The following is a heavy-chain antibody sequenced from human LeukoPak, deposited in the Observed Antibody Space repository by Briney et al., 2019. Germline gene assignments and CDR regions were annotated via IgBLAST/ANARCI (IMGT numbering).Heavy chain of an antibody. CDR3: ARDLVVVARFNWFDP. CDR1: GYTFTSYG. CDR2: ISAYNGNT. D-gene: IGHD2-15*01. J-gene: IGHJ5*02. Sequence: ASVKVSCKASGYTFTSYGISWVRQAPGQGLEWMGWISAYNGNTNYAQKLQGRVTMTTDTSTSTAYMELRSQRSDDTAVYYCARDLVVVARFNWFDPWGQGTLVTVSS. V-gene: IGHV1-18*01.